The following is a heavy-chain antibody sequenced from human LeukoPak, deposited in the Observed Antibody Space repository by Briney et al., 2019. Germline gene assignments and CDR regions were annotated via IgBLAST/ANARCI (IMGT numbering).Heavy chain of an antibody. CDR1: GFTFSSYV. J-gene: IGHJ4*02. Sequence: GGSLRHSCAASGFTFSSYVMHWVRQAPGKGLEWVAIISYDGSNEYYADSVKGRFTISRDNSKNTLYLQMNSLRAADTAVYYCARDTYYYDSSGYLRAWGQGTLVTVSS. CDR2: ISYDGSNE. D-gene: IGHD3-22*01. CDR3: ARDTYYYDSSGYLRA. V-gene: IGHV3-30*04.